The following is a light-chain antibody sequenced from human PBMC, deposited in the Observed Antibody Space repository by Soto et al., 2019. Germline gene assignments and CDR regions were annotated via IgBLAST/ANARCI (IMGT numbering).Light chain of an antibody. J-gene: IGKJ4*01. V-gene: IGKV1-39*01. Sequence: DIQMTQSPSSLSASVGDKVTITCRASQSISNYVNWYQQKPGKAPKLLIYAASSLQSGVPSRFSGSGSGTDFTLTTSSLQPEDFATYYCQQSYPTLALTFGGGTKVEIK. CDR2: AAS. CDR3: QQSYPTLALT. CDR1: QSISNY.